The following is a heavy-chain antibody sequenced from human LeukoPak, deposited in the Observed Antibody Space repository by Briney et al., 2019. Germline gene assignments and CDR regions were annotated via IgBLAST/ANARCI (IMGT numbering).Heavy chain of an antibody. V-gene: IGHV3-74*01. J-gene: IGHJ4*02. CDR2: INTDGRNT. CDR1: GXTFSTYW. D-gene: IGHD1-26*01. CDR3: ARVGKSGSYYYFDY. Sequence: PGGSLRLSCAASGXTFSTYWMYWVRQAPGKGLVWVSRINTDGRNTGYADSVKGRFTVSRDNAKNTLYLQMTILTAEDTAVYYCARVGKSGSYYYFDYWGQGTLVTVSS.